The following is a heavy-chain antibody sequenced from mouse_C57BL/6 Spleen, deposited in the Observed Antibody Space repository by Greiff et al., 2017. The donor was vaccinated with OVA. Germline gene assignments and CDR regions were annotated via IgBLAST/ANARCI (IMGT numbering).Heavy chain of an antibody. CDR1: GYTFTGYW. CDR2: IFPGSGST. CDR3: ARADY. Sequence: VQLQQSGAELMKPGASVKLSCKATGYTFTGYWIEWVKQRPGHGLEWIGEIFPGSGSTNYNEQFKGKATFTADTSSNTAYMQLSSLTTEDSAIYYCARADYWGQGTTLTVSS. J-gene: IGHJ2*01. V-gene: IGHV1-9*01.